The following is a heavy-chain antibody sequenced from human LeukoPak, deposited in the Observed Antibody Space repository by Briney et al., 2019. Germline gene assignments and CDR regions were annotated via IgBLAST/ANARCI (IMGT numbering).Heavy chain of an antibody. Sequence: GGSLKLSCAASGFTFSGSAMHWVRQASGKGLEWVGRIRSKANNYATAYAASVKGRFTISRDDSKNTAYLQMNSLRAEDTAVYYCARDLTSYRRDYWGQGTLVTVSS. CDR3: ARDLTSYRRDY. J-gene: IGHJ4*02. CDR2: IRSKANNYAT. D-gene: IGHD2-2*01. V-gene: IGHV3-73*01. CDR1: GFTFSGSA.